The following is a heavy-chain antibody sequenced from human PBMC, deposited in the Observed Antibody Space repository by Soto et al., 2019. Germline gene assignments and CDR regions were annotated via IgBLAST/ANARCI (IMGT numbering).Heavy chain of an antibody. J-gene: IGHJ4*02. CDR1: GYTFTGYY. CDR2: ISPKSGGT. Sequence: ASVKVSCEASGYTFTGYYIHWVRQAPGQGLEWMGWISPKSGGTGYQQNFQGRVTMTRDSSITTVYMELSSLRSDDTAVYYCARANSGDDDGFDYRGQGTPVTVXS. V-gene: IGHV1-2*02. CDR3: ARANSGDDDGFDY. D-gene: IGHD5-12*01.